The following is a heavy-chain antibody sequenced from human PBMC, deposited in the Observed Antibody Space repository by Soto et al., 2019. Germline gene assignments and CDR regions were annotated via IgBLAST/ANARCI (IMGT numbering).Heavy chain of an antibody. CDR1: GASINSAY. J-gene: IGHJ4*02. V-gene: IGHV4-59*08. D-gene: IGHD3-10*01. CDR2: IYYTGST. CDR3: ARGHWELAY. Sequence: QVQLQESGPGLVKPSETLSLTCTVSGASINSAYWSWIRQPPGKGLEWIGYIYYTGSTDYNPSLKXRXPXXLDTSKNQIPLKLSSVTAADTAIYYCARGHWELAYWGQGTLVTVSS.